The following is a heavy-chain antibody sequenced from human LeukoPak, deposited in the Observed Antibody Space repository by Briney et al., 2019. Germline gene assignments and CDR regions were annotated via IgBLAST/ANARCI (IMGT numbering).Heavy chain of an antibody. CDR3: ARARGRDGYRDWFDP. CDR2: IYSSGST. CDR1: GGSISSYY. Sequence: SETLSLTCTVSGGSISSYYWSWIRQPAGKGLEWIGRIYSSGSTNYNPSLKSRVTILVDTSKNQFSLKVTSVTAADTAVYYCARARGRDGYRDWFDPWGQGTLVTVSS. V-gene: IGHV4-4*07. J-gene: IGHJ5*02. D-gene: IGHD5-24*01.